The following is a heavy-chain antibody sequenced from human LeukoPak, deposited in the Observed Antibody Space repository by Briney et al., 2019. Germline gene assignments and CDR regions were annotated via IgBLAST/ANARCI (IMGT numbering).Heavy chain of an antibody. D-gene: IGHD3-3*01. CDR1: GFTVISNY. CDR2: INTDGSST. J-gene: IGHJ5*02. V-gene: IGHV3-74*01. CDR3: ARDTGLRFGP. Sequence: GGSLRLSCAASGFTVISNYMTWVRQAPGKGLVWVSRINTDGSSTSYADSVKGRFTISRDNAKNTLYLQMNSLRAEDTAVYYCARDTGLRFGPWGQGTLVTVSS.